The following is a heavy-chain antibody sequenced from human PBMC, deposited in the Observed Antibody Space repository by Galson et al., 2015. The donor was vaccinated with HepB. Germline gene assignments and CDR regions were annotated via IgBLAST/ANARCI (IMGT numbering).Heavy chain of an antibody. J-gene: IGHJ4*02. CDR3: AKAPDIAVAGTGPYYFDY. CDR1: GFAFSSYG. V-gene: IGHV3-30*18. D-gene: IGHD6-19*01. CDR2: ISYDGSNK. Sequence: LRLSCAASGFAFSSYGMHWVRQAPGKGLEWVAVISYDGSNKYYADSVKGRFTISRDNSKNTLYLQMNSLRAEDTAVYYCAKAPDIAVAGTGPYYFDYWGQGTLVTVSS.